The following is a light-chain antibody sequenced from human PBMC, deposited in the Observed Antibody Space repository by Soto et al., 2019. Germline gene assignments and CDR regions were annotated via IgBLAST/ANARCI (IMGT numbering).Light chain of an antibody. CDR3: QQYNSYSYT. V-gene: IGKV1-5*01. CDR1: QSISSW. CDR2: DAS. Sequence: DIQTTQSPSTLSASVGDRVTITCRASQSISSWLAWYQQKPGEAPKLLIYDASSLESGVPSRFSGSGSGTEFTLTISSLQPDDFATYYCQQYNSYSYTFGQGTRLEIK. J-gene: IGKJ5*01.